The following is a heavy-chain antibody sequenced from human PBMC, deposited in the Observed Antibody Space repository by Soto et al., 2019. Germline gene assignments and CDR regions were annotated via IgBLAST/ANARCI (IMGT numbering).Heavy chain of an antibody. CDR1: GGTFSRYA. J-gene: IGHJ2*01. CDR2: ITPMFGTA. V-gene: IGHV1-69*12. D-gene: IGHD6-19*01. CDR3: AQPLGSAVAGPGRFDL. Sequence: QVQLVQSGAEVKKPGSSVKVSCKASGGTFSRYAISWVRQAPGQGLEWMGGITPMFGTANYAQKFQGRATITADESTSTVHMELRRLRSEDTAVYYCAQPLGSAVAGPGRFDLWGRGTLVLVSS.